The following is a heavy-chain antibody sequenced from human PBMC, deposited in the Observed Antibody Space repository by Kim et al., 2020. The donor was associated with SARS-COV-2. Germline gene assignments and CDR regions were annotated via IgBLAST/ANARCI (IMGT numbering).Heavy chain of an antibody. V-gene: IGHV4-31*03. CDR1: GGSISSGGYY. D-gene: IGHD1-26*01. J-gene: IGHJ4*02. CDR2: IYYSGST. CDR3: ARDHRGVGSIDY. Sequence: SETLSLTCTVSGGSISSGGYYWSWIRQHPGKGLEWIGYIYYSGSTYYNPSLKSRVTISVDTSKNQFSLKLSSVTAADTAVYYCARDHRGVGSIDYWGQGTLVTVSS.